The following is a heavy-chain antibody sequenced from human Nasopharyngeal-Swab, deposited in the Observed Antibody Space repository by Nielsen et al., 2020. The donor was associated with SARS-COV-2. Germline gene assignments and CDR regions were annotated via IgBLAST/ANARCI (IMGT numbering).Heavy chain of an antibody. Sequence: SETLSLTCAVYGGSFSGYYWSWIRQPPGKGLEWIGEINHSGSTNYNPSLKSRVTISVDTSKNQFSLKPSSVTAADTAVYYCARECSGGSCYLVGFDPWGQGTLVTVSS. CDR1: GGSFSGYY. J-gene: IGHJ5*02. CDR3: ARECSGGSCYLVGFDP. V-gene: IGHV4-34*01. D-gene: IGHD2-15*01. CDR2: INHSGST.